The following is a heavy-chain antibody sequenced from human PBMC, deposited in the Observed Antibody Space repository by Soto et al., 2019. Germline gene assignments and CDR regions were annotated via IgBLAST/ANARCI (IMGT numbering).Heavy chain of an antibody. J-gene: IGHJ5*02. D-gene: IGHD6-6*01. CDR1: GGSISSYY. CDR2: IYTSGST. V-gene: IGHV4-4*07. CDR3: ARDRKAEYSSSSGRFWFDP. Sequence: SETLSLTCTVSGGSISSYYWSWIRQPAGKGLEWIGRIYTSGSTNYNPSLKSRVTMSVDTSKNQFSLKLSSVTDADTAVYYCARDRKAEYSSSSGRFWFDPWGQGTLVTVS.